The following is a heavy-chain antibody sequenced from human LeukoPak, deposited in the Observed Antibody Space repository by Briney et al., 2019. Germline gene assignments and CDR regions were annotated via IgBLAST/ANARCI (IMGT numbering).Heavy chain of an antibody. J-gene: IGHJ4*02. D-gene: IGHD6-13*01. Sequence: GASVKVSCKASGYTFTTYGFAWVRQAPGQGLEWMGWINPKNAGTNFAQRFQGRVTMTRDTSISTVYMELSRLRSDDTALYYCARTLYIAAVPGGFDYWGQGTLITVSS. CDR1: GYTFTTYG. V-gene: IGHV1-2*02. CDR2: INPKNAGT. CDR3: ARTLYIAAVPGGFDY.